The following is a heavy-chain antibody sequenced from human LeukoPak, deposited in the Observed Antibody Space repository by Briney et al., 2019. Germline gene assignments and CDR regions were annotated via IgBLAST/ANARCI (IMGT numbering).Heavy chain of an antibody. D-gene: IGHD6-19*01. Sequence: ASVKVSCKASGYICTNYYMHWVRQAPGQGLEWMGIINPSGGSTSYAQKFQGRVTITRDTSASTAYMELSSLRSEDTAVYYCARGFDGGWYHFDYWGQGTLVTVSS. CDR1: GYICTNYY. CDR3: ARGFDGGWYHFDY. CDR2: INPSGGST. J-gene: IGHJ4*02. V-gene: IGHV1-46*01.